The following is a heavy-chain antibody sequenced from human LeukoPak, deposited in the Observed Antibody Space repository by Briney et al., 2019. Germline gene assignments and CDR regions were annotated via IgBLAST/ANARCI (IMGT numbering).Heavy chain of an antibody. J-gene: IGHJ4*02. Sequence: PGGSLRLSCAASGFTFDDYAMHWVRQAPGKGLEWVSGISWNSGSIGYADSVKGRFTISRDNAKNSLYLQMNSLRAEDTAVYYCARDGGYYYGSGSYLGVDYWGQGTLVTVSS. CDR3: ARDGGYYYGSGSYLGVDY. D-gene: IGHD3-10*01. CDR2: ISWNSGSI. V-gene: IGHV3-9*01. CDR1: GFTFDDYA.